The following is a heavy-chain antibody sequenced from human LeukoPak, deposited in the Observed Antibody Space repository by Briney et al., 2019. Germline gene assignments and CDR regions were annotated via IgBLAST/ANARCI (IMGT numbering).Heavy chain of an antibody. CDR3: ARGPRYSFY. CDR1: GFTFDDYA. CDR2: ISWNSGSI. Sequence: GRSLRLSCAASGFTFDDYAMHWVRQAPGKGLEWVSGISWNSGSIGYADSVKGRFTISRDNAKNSLYLQMNTLRDEDTAVYYCARGPRYSFYWGQGTLVSVSS. J-gene: IGHJ4*02. D-gene: IGHD6-13*01. V-gene: IGHV3-9*01.